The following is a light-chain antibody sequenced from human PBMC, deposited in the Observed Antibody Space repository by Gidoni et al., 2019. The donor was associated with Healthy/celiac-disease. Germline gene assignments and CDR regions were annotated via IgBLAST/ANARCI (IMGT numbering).Light chain of an antibody. CDR1: QSVSSY. CDR3: QQRRDWPPLYT. Sequence: EIVLIQSPATLSLSPGDRATLSCRASQSVSSYLAWYQQKPGQAPRLLIYDASNRTPGIPARFSGSGSGTDFTLTISSIEPEDFAVYYCQQRRDWPPLYTFGQGTKLEIK. V-gene: IGKV3-11*01. J-gene: IGKJ2*01. CDR2: DAS.